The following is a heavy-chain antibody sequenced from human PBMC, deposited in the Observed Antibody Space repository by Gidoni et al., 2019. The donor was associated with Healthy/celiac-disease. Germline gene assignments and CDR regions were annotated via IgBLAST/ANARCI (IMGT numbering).Heavy chain of an antibody. CDR1: GFTFSNYW. D-gene: IGHD5-12*01. J-gene: IGHJ4*02. CDR2: IKNDGSGT. CDR3: ARGGGYNFDY. Sequence: EVQLVESGGGLVQPGGSLRLSCAASGFTFSNYWMHWVRQAPGKGLVWVSRIKNDGSGTIYADSVKGRFTISRDNAKNTLYLPMNSLRADDTAVYYCARGGGYNFDYWGQGSLVTVSS. V-gene: IGHV3-74*01.